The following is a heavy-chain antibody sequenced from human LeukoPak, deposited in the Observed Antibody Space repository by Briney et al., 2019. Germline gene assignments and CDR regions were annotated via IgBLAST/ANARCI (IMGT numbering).Heavy chain of an antibody. Sequence: PSETLSHTCTVSGGSISSSSYYWGWIRQPPGKGLEWIGSIYYSGSTYYNPSLKSRVTISVDTSKNQFSLKLSSVTAADTAVYYCARHPRDYGMDVWGQGTTVTVSS. CDR1: GGSISSSSYY. V-gene: IGHV4-39*01. CDR3: ARHPRDYGMDV. CDR2: IYYSGST. J-gene: IGHJ6*02.